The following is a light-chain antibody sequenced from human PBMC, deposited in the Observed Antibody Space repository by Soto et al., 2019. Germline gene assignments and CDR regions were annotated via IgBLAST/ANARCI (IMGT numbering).Light chain of an antibody. J-gene: IGKJ4*01. CDR1: QSVRSY. V-gene: IGKV3-11*01. Sequence: EIVLTQSPATLSLSPGERDTLSCRASQSVRSYLAWYQQKPGQAPRLLIYDASTRATGIPARFSGSGSGTDFTLTISRLEPEDFAVYYCHQRSNWPLTFGGGTKVEIK. CDR3: HQRSNWPLT. CDR2: DAS.